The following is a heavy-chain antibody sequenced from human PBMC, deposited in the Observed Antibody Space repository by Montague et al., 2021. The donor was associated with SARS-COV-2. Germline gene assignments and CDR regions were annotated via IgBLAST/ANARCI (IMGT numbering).Heavy chain of an antibody. J-gene: IGHJ6*02. Sequence: SETLSLTCDVYGGSFSSYWSWIRQPPGRGLEWVGQISHGGGTNYNPSLKSRVTISVDTSKNQFSLKLSSVTAADTAVYYCASHCGGGRCYFGMDVWGQGTTVTVAS. CDR2: ISHGGGT. CDR1: GGSFSSY. V-gene: IGHV4-34*01. D-gene: IGHD2-15*01. CDR3: ASHCGGGRCYFGMDV.